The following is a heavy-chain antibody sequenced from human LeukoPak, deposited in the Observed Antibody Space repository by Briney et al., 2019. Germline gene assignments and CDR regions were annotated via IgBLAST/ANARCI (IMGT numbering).Heavy chain of an antibody. CDR1: GYNFTIYW. CDR3: AIFDFLFGEIDNWFDL. Sequence: GASLQISCKGSGYNFTIYWIGGVRQMPGKGLEWRGIIYPVYSDPKYSPSFQGQVTISADKSIRTAYLQWSSLKASDTAMYYCAIFDFLFGEIDNWFDLWGQGTQVTVSS. D-gene: IGHD3-16*01. J-gene: IGHJ5*02. CDR2: IYPVYSDP. V-gene: IGHV5-51*01.